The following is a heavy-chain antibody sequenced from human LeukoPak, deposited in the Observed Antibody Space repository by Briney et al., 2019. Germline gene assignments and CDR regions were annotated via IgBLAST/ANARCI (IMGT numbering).Heavy chain of an antibody. Sequence: SETLSLTCAVYGGSFSGYYWSWIRQPPGKGLEWIGESNHSGSTNYNPSLKSRVTISVDTSKNQFSLKLSSVTAADTAVYYCARGLRRSMVRGVLDYWGQGTLVTVSS. CDR1: GGSFSGYY. CDR2: SNHSGST. D-gene: IGHD3-10*01. V-gene: IGHV4-34*01. CDR3: ARGLRRSMVRGVLDY. J-gene: IGHJ4*02.